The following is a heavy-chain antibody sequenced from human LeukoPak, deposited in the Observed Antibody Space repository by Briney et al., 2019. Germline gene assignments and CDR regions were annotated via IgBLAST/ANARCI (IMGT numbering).Heavy chain of an antibody. J-gene: IGHJ4*02. CDR3: ARCPAVAGGYYFDY. V-gene: IGHV1-69*04. CDR1: GGTFSSYA. CDR2: IIPILGIA. D-gene: IGHD6-19*01. Sequence: SVKVSCTASGGTFSSYAISWVRQAPGQGLEWLGRIIPILGIANYAQKFQGRVTITADKSTSTAYMELSSLRSEDTAVYYCARCPAVAGGYYFDYWGQGTLVTVSS.